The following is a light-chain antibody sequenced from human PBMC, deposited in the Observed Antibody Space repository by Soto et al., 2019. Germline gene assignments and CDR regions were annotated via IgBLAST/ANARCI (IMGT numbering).Light chain of an antibody. CDR2: KAS. CDR3: QQYNSYSWT. J-gene: IGKJ1*01. Sequence: DIQMAQSPSTLSASVGDRVTITCRASQSISSRLAWYQQKPGKAPKLLIYKASSLESGIPTRFSGSGSGTEFTLTISSLQPDDLATYYYQQYNSYSWTFGQGTKVEIK. CDR1: QSISSR. V-gene: IGKV1-5*03.